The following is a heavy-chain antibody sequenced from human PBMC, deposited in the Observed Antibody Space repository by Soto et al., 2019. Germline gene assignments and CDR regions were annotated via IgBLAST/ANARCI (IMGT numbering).Heavy chain of an antibody. CDR3: ATSSGSGYRAFDY. D-gene: IGHD3-10*01. CDR2: VNPILSMS. CDR1: GDTFSFYS. J-gene: IGHJ4*02. Sequence: QVQLVQSGAEVKRPGSSVKVSCKASGDTFSFYSINWVREAPGVGLEWMGRVNPILSMSNYAQRFQGRVTMTADKSTSTAYMELSGLRSEDTAMYYCATSSGSGYRAFDYWGQGALVTVSS. V-gene: IGHV1-69*04.